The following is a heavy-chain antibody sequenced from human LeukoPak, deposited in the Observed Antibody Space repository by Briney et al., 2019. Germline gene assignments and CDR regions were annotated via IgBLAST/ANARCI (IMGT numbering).Heavy chain of an antibody. CDR1: GFTFSSYA. CDR2: ISDSGGNT. CDR3: ARRSLIVGASRDLDY. D-gene: IGHD1-26*01. Sequence: GGSLRLSCAASGFTFSSYAMSWVRQAPGKGLEWVSSISDSGGNTYYADSVKGRFTISRDNAKNTLYLQMNSLRAEDTAVYYCARRSLIVGASRDLDYWGQGTLVTVSS. V-gene: IGHV3-23*01. J-gene: IGHJ4*02.